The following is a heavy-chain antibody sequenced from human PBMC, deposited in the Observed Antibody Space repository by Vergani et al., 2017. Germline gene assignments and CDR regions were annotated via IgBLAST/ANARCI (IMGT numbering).Heavy chain of an antibody. Sequence: EVQLLESGGGLAQPGESLRLSCVASGFTFSSYAMSWVRQAPGKGLEWVSAISGSGGSTYYADSVKGRFTISRDNSKNTLYLQMNSLRAEDTAVYYCAKDLKDCSSTSCYPYNWFDPWGQGTLVTVSS. CDR3: AKDLKDCSSTSCYPYNWFDP. CDR1: GFTFSSYA. V-gene: IGHV3-23*01. J-gene: IGHJ5*02. CDR2: ISGSGGST. D-gene: IGHD2-2*01.